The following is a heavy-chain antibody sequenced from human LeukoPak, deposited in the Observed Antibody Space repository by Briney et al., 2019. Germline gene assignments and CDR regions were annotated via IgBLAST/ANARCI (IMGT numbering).Heavy chain of an antibody. CDR1: GGTFSSYA. CDR2: IIPIFGTA. V-gene: IGHV1-69*13. CDR3: AREQTIVGATIDAFDI. D-gene: IGHD1-26*01. J-gene: IGHJ3*02. Sequence: SVKVSCKASGGTFSSYAICWVRQAPGQGLEWMGGIIPIFGTANYAQKFQGRVTITADESTSTAYMELSSLRSEDTAVYYCAREQTIVGATIDAFDIWGQGTMVTVSS.